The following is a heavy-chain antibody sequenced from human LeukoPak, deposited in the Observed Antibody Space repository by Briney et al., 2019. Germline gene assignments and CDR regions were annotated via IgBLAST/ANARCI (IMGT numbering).Heavy chain of an antibody. Sequence: PSETLSLTCSVSGGSISNYYWSWIRQPPGKGLEWIGDIYSSGSTNYNPPLKSRVSISVDTSKNQFSLKLSSVTAADTAVYYCARTYCSGGSCNWNDYWGQGALVTVSS. CDR2: IYSSGST. CDR3: ARTYCSGGSCNWNDY. D-gene: IGHD2-15*01. V-gene: IGHV4-59*01. CDR1: GGSISNYY. J-gene: IGHJ4*02.